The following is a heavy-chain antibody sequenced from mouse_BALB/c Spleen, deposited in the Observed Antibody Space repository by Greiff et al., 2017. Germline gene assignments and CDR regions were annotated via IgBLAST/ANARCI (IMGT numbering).Heavy chain of an antibody. CDR2: INPGSGGT. D-gene: IGHD1-1*01. CDR3: AREGYGSSSYAMDY. Sequence: QVQLQQSGAELVRPGTSVKVSCKASGYAFTNYLIEWVKQRPGQGLEWIGVINPGSGGTNYNEKFKGKATLTADKSSSTAYMQLSSLTSDDSAVYFCAREGYGSSSYAMDYWGQGTSVTVSS. CDR1: GYAFTNYL. V-gene: IGHV1-54*01. J-gene: IGHJ4*01.